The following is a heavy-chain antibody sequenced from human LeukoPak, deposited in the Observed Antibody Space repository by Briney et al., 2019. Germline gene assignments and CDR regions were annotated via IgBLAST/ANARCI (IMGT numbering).Heavy chain of an antibody. V-gene: IGHV3-21*01. CDR2: ISSSSYI. D-gene: IGHD6-13*01. CDR1: GFTFSSYS. CDR3: ARGGSSSWYGDY. Sequence: GGSLRLSCAASGFTFSSYSMNWVRQAPGKGLEWVSSISSSSYIYYADSVKGRFTISRDNAKNSLYLQMNSLRAEDTAVYYCARGGSSSWYGDYWGQGTLVTVSS. J-gene: IGHJ4*02.